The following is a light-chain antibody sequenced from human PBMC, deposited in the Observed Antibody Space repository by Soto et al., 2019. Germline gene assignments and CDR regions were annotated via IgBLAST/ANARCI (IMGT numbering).Light chain of an antibody. CDR3: TSYAGTYSFFYV. Sequence: QSVLTQPPSVSGSPGQSVTISCTGTSSDVGAYNYVSWYQQLPGKAPKLIIYEVSKRPSGVPDRFSGSKSGNTASLTVSGLQAEDEADYYCTSYAGTYSFFYVFGTGTKVTVL. CDR1: SSDVGAYNY. CDR2: EVS. V-gene: IGLV2-8*01. J-gene: IGLJ1*01.